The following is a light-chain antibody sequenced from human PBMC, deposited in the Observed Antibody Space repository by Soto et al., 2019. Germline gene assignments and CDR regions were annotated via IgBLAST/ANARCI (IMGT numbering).Light chain of an antibody. V-gene: IGKV4-1*01. CDR2: WTS. J-gene: IGKJ4*01. Sequence: DIVMTQSPDSLAVSLGERATINCKSSQSILSSSNNRNYLAWYQQKPGQPPKLLIHWTSTRESGVPDRFSGSGSGTDFTLTITSLQAEDVAVYYCQQYYTLPLTFGGGTKVEIK. CDR3: QQYYTLPLT. CDR1: QSILSSSNNRNY.